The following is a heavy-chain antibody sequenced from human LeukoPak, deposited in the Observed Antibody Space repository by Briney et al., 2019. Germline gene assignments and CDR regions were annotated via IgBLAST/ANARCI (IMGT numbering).Heavy chain of an antibody. CDR2: INTYNVNT. D-gene: IGHD5-18*01. J-gene: IGHJ4*01. V-gene: IGHV1-18*01. CDR3: ARDSQRGYSYGYDY. CDR1: GYTFTSYG. Sequence: SVHLSCKASGYTFTSYGVSWVRPAPGQGLEWMGWINTYNVNTNYAQKFKSRVTLTTDASTSTAYMELRSLRSEDTAVCYCARDSQRGYSYGYDYWGPGNLGSVSS.